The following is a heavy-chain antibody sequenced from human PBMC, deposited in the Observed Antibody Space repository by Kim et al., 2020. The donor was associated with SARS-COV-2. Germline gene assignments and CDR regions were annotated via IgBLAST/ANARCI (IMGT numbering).Heavy chain of an antibody. CDR3: ARGVLLWFGESLYYYYGMDV. Sequence: ASVKVSCKASGYTFTSYGISWVRQAPGQGLEWMGWISAYNGNTNYAQKLQGRVTMTTDTSTSTAYMELRSLRSDDTAVYYCARGVLLWFGESLYYYYGMDVWGQGTTVTVSS. D-gene: IGHD3-10*01. J-gene: IGHJ6*02. CDR2: ISAYNGNT. V-gene: IGHV1-18*01. CDR1: GYTFTSYG.